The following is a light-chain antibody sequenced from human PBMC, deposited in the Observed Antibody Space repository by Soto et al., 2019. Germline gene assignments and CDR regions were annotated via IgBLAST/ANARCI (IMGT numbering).Light chain of an antibody. CDR2: RNN. V-gene: IGLV1-47*01. Sequence: QSVLTQPPSASGTPGPRVTISCSGSSSNIGSNYVYWYQQLPGTAPKLLIYRNNQRPSGVPDRFSGSKSGTSASLAISGLRSEDEADYYCAAWDDSLSGVVFGVGTKLTVL. CDR1: SSNIGSNY. J-gene: IGLJ2*01. CDR3: AAWDDSLSGVV.